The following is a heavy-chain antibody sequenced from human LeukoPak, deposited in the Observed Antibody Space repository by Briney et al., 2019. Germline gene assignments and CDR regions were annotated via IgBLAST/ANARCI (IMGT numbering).Heavy chain of an antibody. CDR2: IYYSGST. D-gene: IGHD3-3*01. V-gene: IGHV4-30-4*08. Sequence: SQTLSLTCTVSGGFISSGDYYCSWIRQPPGKGLVWIGYIYYSGSTYYNPSLKSRVTKSVDTSKNHFSLKLSSVTAADTAVYYCARVGGDFWSGLVAYYFDYWGQGTLVTVSS. CDR1: GGFISSGDYY. J-gene: IGHJ4*02. CDR3: ARVGGDFWSGLVAYYFDY.